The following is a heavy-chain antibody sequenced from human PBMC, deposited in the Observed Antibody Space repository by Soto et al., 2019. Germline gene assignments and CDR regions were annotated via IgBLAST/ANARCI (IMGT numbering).Heavy chain of an antibody. J-gene: IGHJ4*02. CDR1: RFTFSSYE. CDR2: ISSSGSTV. D-gene: IGHD5-12*01. Sequence: GGSLRLSCAASRFTFSSYEMHWVRHALGKGLEWVSCISSSGSTVYYADSVKGRFTISRDNSRNSLCLQMNSLRDEDTALYYCVRYCSSTLCNGVATRTFDYWGQGTLVTVSS. CDR3: VRYCSSTLCNGVATRTFDY. V-gene: IGHV3-48*03.